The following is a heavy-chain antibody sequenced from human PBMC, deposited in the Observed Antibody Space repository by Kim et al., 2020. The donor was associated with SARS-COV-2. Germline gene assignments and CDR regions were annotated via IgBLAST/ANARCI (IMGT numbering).Heavy chain of an antibody. Sequence: KFKGRVTLTADKSTRTAYMELSSLRSEDTAVYYCARDQLAAAGNNWFDPWGQGTLVTVSS. J-gene: IGHJ5*02. V-gene: IGHV1-69*04. CDR3: ARDQLAAAGNNWFDP. D-gene: IGHD6-13*01.